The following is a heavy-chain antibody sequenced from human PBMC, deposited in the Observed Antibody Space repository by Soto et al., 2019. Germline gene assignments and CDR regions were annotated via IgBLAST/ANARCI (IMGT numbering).Heavy chain of an antibody. V-gene: IGHV3-7*04. Sequence: GGSLRLSCAASGFSFSSYWMTWVRQAPGKGLEWVANIKQDGSEKYYVDSVKGRFTISRDNAKNSLYLQMNSLRAEDTAVYYCARGDYSDTSGPFSDAFDIWGQGTMVTVSS. J-gene: IGHJ3*02. CDR3: ARGDYSDTSGPFSDAFDI. D-gene: IGHD3-22*01. CDR1: GFSFSSYW. CDR2: IKQDGSEK.